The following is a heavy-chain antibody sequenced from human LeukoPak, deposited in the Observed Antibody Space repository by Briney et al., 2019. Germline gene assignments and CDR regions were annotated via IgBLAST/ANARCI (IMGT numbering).Heavy chain of an antibody. J-gene: IGHJ5*02. V-gene: IGHV4-34*01. CDR2: ISHSGRT. CDR1: GGSFSKYH. Sequence: SETLSLTCAVYGGSFSKYHWTWIRQPPGKGLEWIGEISHSGRTNYSPSLKSRVTISVDRSKNQISLRLNSVTAADTAVYYCARGPHILEVSPSFRPTDNWFDPWGQGTLVTVSS. D-gene: IGHD2-8*02. CDR3: ARGPHILEVSPSFRPTDNWFDP.